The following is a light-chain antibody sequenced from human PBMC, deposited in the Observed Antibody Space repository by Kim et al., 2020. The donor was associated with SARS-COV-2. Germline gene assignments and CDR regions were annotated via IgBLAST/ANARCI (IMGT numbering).Light chain of an antibody. CDR2: AAR. V-gene: IGLV6-57*01. CDR1: SGSISCSY. CDR3: QSYDSTNVI. Sequence: SVSILSPRNSGSISCSYVPWSLPRPASPPTSVISAARHRPSGVPVLLSVATDTASNSASLTISGLKTEDEADYCCQSYDSTNVIFGGGTQLTVL. J-gene: IGLJ2*01.